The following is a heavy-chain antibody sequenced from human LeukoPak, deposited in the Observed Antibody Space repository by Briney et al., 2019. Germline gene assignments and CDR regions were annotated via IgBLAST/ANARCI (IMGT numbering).Heavy chain of an antibody. Sequence: SETLSLTCTVSGGSISSGGYYWSWIRQHPGKGLEWIGYIYYSGSTYYNPPLKSRVTISVDTSKNQFSLKLSSVTAADTAVYYCARGGTVRNGMDVWGQGTTVTVSS. V-gene: IGHV4-31*03. CDR2: IYYSGST. J-gene: IGHJ6*02. D-gene: IGHD1-26*01. CDR3: ARGGTVRNGMDV. CDR1: GGSISSGGYY.